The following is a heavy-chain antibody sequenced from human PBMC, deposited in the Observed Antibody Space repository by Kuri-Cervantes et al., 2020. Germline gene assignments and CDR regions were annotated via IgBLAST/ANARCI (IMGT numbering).Heavy chain of an antibody. Sequence: ETLSLTCTVSGYSISSGYYWGWIRQPPGKGLEWVSSISSSSSYIYYADSVKGRFTTSRDNAKNSLYLQMNSLRAEDTAVYYCVRDGRGSGSHDNWGQGTLVTVSS. V-gene: IGHV3-21*01. J-gene: IGHJ4*02. CDR1: GYSISSGYY. CDR3: VRDGRGSGSHDN. D-gene: IGHD3-10*01. CDR2: ISSSSSYI.